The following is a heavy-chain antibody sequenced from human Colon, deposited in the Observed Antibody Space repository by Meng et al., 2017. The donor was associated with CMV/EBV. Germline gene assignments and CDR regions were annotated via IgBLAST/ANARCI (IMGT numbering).Heavy chain of an antibody. CDR1: GFSLRTPEVG. V-gene: IGHV2-5*02. CDR2: IYWDDDN. D-gene: IGHD6-19*01. J-gene: IGHJ4*02. CDR3: AHGRGWLTDY. Sequence: QIPLKASGPTPVKPTQTLTLPCTFSGFSLRTPEVGVHWIRQPPGKALEWLALIYWDDDNQFRPSLKNRITITKDTSKNQVVLTMTNMDPVDTATYYCAHGRGWLTDYWGQGTLVTVSS.